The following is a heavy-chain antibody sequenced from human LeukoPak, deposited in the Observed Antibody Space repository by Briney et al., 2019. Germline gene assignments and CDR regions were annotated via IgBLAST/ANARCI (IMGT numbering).Heavy chain of an antibody. CDR3: ARDGRYTRREIAHLSDY. D-gene: IGHD2-2*02. V-gene: IGHV3-30-3*01. Sequence: AGGSLRLSCAASGFTFSSNVMHWVRQAPGKGLEWVAGISHDGSNKYYADSVKGRFTISRDNSKNTLYLQMNSLRAEDTAVYYCARDGRYTRREIAHLSDYWGQATLVTVSS. CDR1: GFTFSSNV. J-gene: IGHJ4*02. CDR2: ISHDGSNK.